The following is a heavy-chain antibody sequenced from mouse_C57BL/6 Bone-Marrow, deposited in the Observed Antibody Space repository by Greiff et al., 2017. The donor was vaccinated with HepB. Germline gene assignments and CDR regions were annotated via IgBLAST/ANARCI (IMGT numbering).Heavy chain of an antibody. CDR1: GYTFTSYW. Sequence: VQLQQPGAELVRPGSSVKLSCKASGYTFTSYWMDWVKQRPGQGLEWIGNIYPSDSETHYNQKFKNKATLTVDKSSSKAYMQLSSLTSEDSAVYYCARSAARSGGYAMDYWGQGTSVTVSS. D-gene: IGHD1-1*02. J-gene: IGHJ4*01. V-gene: IGHV1-61*01. CDR2: IYPSDSET. CDR3: ARSAARSGGYAMDY.